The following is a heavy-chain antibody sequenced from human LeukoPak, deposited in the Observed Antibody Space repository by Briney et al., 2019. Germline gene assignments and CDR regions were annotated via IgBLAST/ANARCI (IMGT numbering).Heavy chain of an antibody. CDR2: ISYDESNK. Sequence: PGGSLRLSCAASRFTFSRYGMHWVRQAPGKGLEWVAVISYDESNKYYADSVKGRFTISRDNSRNTLYLQMNGLRAEDTAVYYCAKSANHDSIGYWGQGTLVTVSS. D-gene: IGHD1-1*01. CDR3: AKSANHDSIGY. J-gene: IGHJ4*02. CDR1: RFTFSRYG. V-gene: IGHV3-30*18.